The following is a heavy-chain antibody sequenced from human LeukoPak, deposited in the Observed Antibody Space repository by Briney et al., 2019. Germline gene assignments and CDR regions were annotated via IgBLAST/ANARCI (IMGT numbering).Heavy chain of an antibody. V-gene: IGHV4-39*07. J-gene: IGHJ4*02. CDR2: IYYSGST. Sequence: PSETLSLTCTVSGGSISSSSYYWGWIRQPPGKGLEWIGSIYYSGSTCYNPSLKSRVTISVDTSKNQFSLKLSSVTAADTAVYYCARDWGEMATTIDYWGQGTLVTVSS. CDR3: ARDWGEMATTIDY. CDR1: GGSISSSSYY. D-gene: IGHD5-24*01.